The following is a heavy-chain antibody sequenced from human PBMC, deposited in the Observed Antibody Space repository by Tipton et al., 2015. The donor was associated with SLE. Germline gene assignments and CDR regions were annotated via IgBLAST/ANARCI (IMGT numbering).Heavy chain of an antibody. Sequence: TLSLTCTVSGGSISSHYWSWIRQPPGKGLEWIGYIYYSGSTNYNPSLKSRVTISVDMSKNQFSLKLSSVTAADTAVYYCAREDWNYGSAFDIWGQGTMVTVSS. CDR1: GGSISSHY. V-gene: IGHV4-59*11. J-gene: IGHJ3*02. CDR3: AREDWNYGSAFDI. CDR2: IYYSGST. D-gene: IGHD1-7*01.